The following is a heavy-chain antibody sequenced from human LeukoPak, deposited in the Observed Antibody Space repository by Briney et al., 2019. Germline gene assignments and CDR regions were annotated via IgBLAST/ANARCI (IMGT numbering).Heavy chain of an antibody. CDR3: ARDQSGYSSSWYPGFVEYYFDY. CDR1: GFTFSSYG. J-gene: IGHJ4*02. CDR2: IWYDGSNK. Sequence: QPGTSLRLSCAASGFTFSSYGMHWVRQAPGKGLEWVAVIWYDGSNKYYADSVKGRFTISRDNSKNTLYLQMNSLRAEDTAVYYCARDQSGYSSSWYPGFVEYYFDYWGQGTLVTVSS. D-gene: IGHD6-13*01. V-gene: IGHV3-33*08.